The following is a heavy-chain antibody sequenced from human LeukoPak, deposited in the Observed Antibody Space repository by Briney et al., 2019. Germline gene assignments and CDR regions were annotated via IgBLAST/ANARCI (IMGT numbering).Heavy chain of an antibody. CDR2: IA. J-gene: IGHJ4*02. CDR3: VRTPHRSWYTGTYYFDY. V-gene: IGHV1-69*01. Sequence: IANTTQRFQGRVTITADESTNTAYMELSSLRSEDTAIYYCVRTPHRSWYTGTYYFDYWGQGTLVTVYS. D-gene: IGHD6-13*01.